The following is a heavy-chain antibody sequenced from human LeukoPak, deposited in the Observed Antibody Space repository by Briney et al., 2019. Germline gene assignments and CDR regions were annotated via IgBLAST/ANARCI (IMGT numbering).Heavy chain of an antibody. D-gene: IGHD1-1*01. CDR1: GFTVSSNY. CDR2: ISGSGDST. Sequence: PGGSLRLSCAASGFTVSSNYMSWVRQAPGKGLEWGSAISGSGDSTYCADSVKGRFTISRDNSKNTLYLQMNSLRADDTAVYYCVKDEGGVQLAYWGQGTLVTVSS. J-gene: IGHJ4*02. V-gene: IGHV3-23*01. CDR3: VKDEGGVQLAY.